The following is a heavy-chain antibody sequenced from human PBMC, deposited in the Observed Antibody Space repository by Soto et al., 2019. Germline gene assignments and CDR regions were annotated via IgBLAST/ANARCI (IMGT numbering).Heavy chain of an antibody. J-gene: IGHJ6*02. CDR1: GYTFTSYY. V-gene: IGHV1-46*01. Sequence: ASVKVSCKAAGYTFTSYYIHWVRQAPGQGLEWMGIINPSGGSTSYAQKFQGRVTMTRDTSTSTVYMELSSLRSEDTAVYYCARFSRGYYNYYYYGMDVWGQGTTVTVSS. CDR3: ARFSRGYYNYYYYGMDV. CDR2: INPSGGST. D-gene: IGHD3-3*01.